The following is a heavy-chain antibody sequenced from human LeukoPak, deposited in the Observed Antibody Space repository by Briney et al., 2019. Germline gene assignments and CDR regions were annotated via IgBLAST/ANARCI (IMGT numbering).Heavy chain of an antibody. Sequence: PGGSLRLSCAASGFTFSSNYMSWVRQAPGKGLEWVSVMYSGGNTHYADSVKGRFTISRDNSKNTFYLQMNSLRAEDTAVYYCARDSGLTTEDYWGQGTLVTVSS. CDR3: ARDSGLTTEDY. CDR1: GFTFSSNY. D-gene: IGHD4-11*01. CDR2: MYSGGNT. J-gene: IGHJ4*02. V-gene: IGHV3-53*01.